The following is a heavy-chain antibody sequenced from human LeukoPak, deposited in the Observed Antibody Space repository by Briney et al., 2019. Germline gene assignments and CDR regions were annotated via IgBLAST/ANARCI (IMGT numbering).Heavy chain of an antibody. V-gene: IGHV1-69*05. CDR1: GGTFSSYA. CDR2: IIPIFGTA. J-gene: IGHJ6*03. Sequence: GASGKVSCKASGGTFSSYAISWVRQAPRQGLEWMGRIIPIFGTANYAQKFQGRVTITTDESTSTAYMELSSLRSEDTAVYYCARDPHYYMDVWGKGTTVTVSS. CDR3: ARDPHYYMDV.